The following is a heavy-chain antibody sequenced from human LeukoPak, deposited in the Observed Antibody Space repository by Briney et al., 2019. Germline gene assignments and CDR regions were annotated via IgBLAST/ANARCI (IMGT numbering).Heavy chain of an antibody. D-gene: IGHD2-21*02. Sequence: ASVKVSCKASGGTLSSYAISWVRQAPGQGLEWMGGIIPIFGTANYAQKFQGRVTITADESTSTAYMELSSLRSEDTAVYYCARGDMGDDAFDIWGQGTMVTVSS. J-gene: IGHJ3*02. CDR1: GGTLSSYA. CDR3: ARGDMGDDAFDI. CDR2: IIPIFGTA. V-gene: IGHV1-69*13.